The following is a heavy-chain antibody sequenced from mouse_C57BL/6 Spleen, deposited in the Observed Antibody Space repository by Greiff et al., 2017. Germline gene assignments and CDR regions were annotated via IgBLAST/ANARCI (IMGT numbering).Heavy chain of an antibody. Sequence: EVKLVESGGGLVKPGGSLKLSCAASGFTFSSYAMSWVRQTPEKRLEWVATISDGGSYTYYPDNVKGRFTISRDNAKNNLYLQMSHLKSEDTAMYYCARDGDYGSSYRENYFDYWGKGTTLTVSS. CDR1: GFTFSSYA. CDR3: ARDGDYGSSYRENYFDY. J-gene: IGHJ2*01. D-gene: IGHD1-1*01. CDR2: ISDGGSYT. V-gene: IGHV5-4*01.